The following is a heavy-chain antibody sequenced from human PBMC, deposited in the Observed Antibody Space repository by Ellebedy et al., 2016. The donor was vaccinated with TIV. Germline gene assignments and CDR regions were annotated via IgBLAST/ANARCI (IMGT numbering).Heavy chain of an antibody. CDR1: GFTFSTYG. CDR2: IRGGDSNT. J-gene: IGHJ4*02. CDR3: GTVATTFDY. Sequence: GESLKISCAASGFTFSTYGMSWVRQAPGKGLEWVSAIRGGDSNTYYADSVKGRSTISRDNFKNTLYLQLNSLRAEDTAVYFCGTVATTFDYWGQGTLVTVSS. D-gene: IGHD5-24*01. V-gene: IGHV3-23*01.